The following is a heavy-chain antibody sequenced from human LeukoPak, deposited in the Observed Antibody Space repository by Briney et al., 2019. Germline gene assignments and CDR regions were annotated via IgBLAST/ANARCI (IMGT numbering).Heavy chain of an antibody. Sequence: TGGSLRLSCAASGFTFSSYAMSWVRQAPGKGLEWVSSLTGSGGSTYYADPVKGRFTISRDNSQNTLYLQMNSLRAEDTAKYYCAKVASLCTSTSCVRGGFDYWGQGTLVTVSS. D-gene: IGHD2-2*01. J-gene: IGHJ4*02. CDR3: AKVASLCTSTSCVRGGFDY. CDR1: GFTFSSYA. CDR2: LTGSGGST. V-gene: IGHV3-23*01.